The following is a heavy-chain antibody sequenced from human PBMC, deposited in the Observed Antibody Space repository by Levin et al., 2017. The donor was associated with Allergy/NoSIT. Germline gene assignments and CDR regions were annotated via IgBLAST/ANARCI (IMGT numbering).Heavy chain of an antibody. Sequence: GESLKISCAASGFTFKNFGMHWVRQAPGKGPEWVAIVSRDGLSQHYADSVKGRFTISRDNSENTLYLQMHSLRLEDTAVYYCVKEDSDLETFPLDYWGQGTLVTVSS. CDR2: VSRDGLSQ. V-gene: IGHV3-30*18. CDR3: VKEDSDLETFPLDY. CDR1: GFTFKNFG. D-gene: IGHD3-3*01. J-gene: IGHJ4*02.